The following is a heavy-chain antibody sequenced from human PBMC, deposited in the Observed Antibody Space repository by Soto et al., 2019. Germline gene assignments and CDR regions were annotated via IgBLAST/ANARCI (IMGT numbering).Heavy chain of an antibody. D-gene: IGHD4-17*01. J-gene: IGHJ6*02. Sequence: EVQLLESGGGLVQPGGSLRLSCAASGFTFSSYAMNWVRQAPGKGLEWVSAISGSGGSTYYADSVKGRFTISRDNSKNTLYLQMNGLRAEDTAVYYCANLYGVLKGSGMDVWGQGTTVTVSS. CDR2: ISGSGGST. CDR1: GFTFSSYA. V-gene: IGHV3-23*01. CDR3: ANLYGVLKGSGMDV.